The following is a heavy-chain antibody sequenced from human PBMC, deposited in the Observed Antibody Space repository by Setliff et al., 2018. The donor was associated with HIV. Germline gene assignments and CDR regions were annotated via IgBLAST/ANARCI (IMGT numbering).Heavy chain of an antibody. D-gene: IGHD6-19*01. CDR2: IYYSGST. CDR1: GGSISSSTYY. V-gene: IGHV4-39*03. CDR3: SSGWYYFDY. Sequence: SETLSLTCTVSGGSISSSTYYWGWIRQPPGKGLEWIGTIYYSGSTYYNPSLKSRLTISVDTSKNQFSLKLSSVTAADTAVYYCSSGWYYFDYWGQGTLVTVSS. J-gene: IGHJ4*02.